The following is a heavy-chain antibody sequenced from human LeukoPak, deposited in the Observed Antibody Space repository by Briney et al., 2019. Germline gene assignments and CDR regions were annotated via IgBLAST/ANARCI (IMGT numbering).Heavy chain of an antibody. Sequence: ASVKVSCKASGYTFTSYYMHWVRQAPGQGLEWMGIINPSGGGTSYAQKFQGRVTMTRDTSTSTVYMELSSLRSEDTAVYYCARDSNYGSGRNPVWYFDLWGRGTLVTVSS. CDR2: INPSGGGT. CDR3: ARDSNYGSGRNPVWYFDL. D-gene: IGHD3-10*01. CDR1: GYTFTSYY. J-gene: IGHJ2*01. V-gene: IGHV1-46*01.